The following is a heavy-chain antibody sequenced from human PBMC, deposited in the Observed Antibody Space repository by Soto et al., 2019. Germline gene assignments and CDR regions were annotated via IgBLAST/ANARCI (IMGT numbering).Heavy chain of an antibody. Sequence: QVQLVQSGAEVKKPGASVKVSCKASDYTFTSYGISWVRQAPGQGLEWMGWISAHNGNTKYAQKLQGRVTMTTDTSTSTAHMELRSLRSDDTAVYYCARDLAVGLVAYWGQGPLVTVSS. CDR3: ARDLAVGLVAY. CDR2: ISAHNGNT. V-gene: IGHV1-18*01. J-gene: IGHJ4*02. CDR1: DYTFTSYG. D-gene: IGHD6-19*01.